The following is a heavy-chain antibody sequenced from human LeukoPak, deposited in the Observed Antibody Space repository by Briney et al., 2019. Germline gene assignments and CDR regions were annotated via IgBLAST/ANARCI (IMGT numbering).Heavy chain of an antibody. CDR1: GYTFTSYG. Sequence: EASVKVSCKASGYTFTSYGISWVRQAPGQGLEWMGWISGYNGDTNYAQKFQGRVTMTTDTSTSTAYMELRSLRSDDTAVYYCARDWKPPDYYYGMDVWGQGTTVIVSS. V-gene: IGHV1-18*01. CDR3: ARDWKPPDYYYGMDV. D-gene: IGHD1-1*01. J-gene: IGHJ6*02. CDR2: ISGYNGDT.